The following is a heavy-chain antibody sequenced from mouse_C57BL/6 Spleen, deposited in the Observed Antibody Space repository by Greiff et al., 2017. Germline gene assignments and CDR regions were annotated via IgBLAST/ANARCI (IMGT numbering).Heavy chain of an antibody. CDR1: GFTFSSYA. V-gene: IGHV5-9-1*02. Sequence: EVKLVESGEGLVKPGGSLKLSCAASGFTFSSYAMSWVRQTPEKRLEWVAYISSGGDYIYYAATVKGLFTISRDNDRNTLYLQRSSLKSEDTAMYYCTRDYDVYYRAWFAYWGQGTLVTVSA. CDR3: TRDYDVYYRAWFAY. CDR2: ISSGGDYI. J-gene: IGHJ3*01. D-gene: IGHD2-3*01.